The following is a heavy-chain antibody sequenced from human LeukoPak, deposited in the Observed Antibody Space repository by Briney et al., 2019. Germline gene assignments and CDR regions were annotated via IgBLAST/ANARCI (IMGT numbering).Heavy chain of an antibody. D-gene: IGHD6-13*01. CDR1: GSTFSGCA. V-gene: IGHV3-23*01. CDR2: ISGGGGST. J-gene: IGHJ4*02. Sequence: PGGSLRLSCAASGSTFSGCAMGWVRQAPGKGLEWVSVISGGGGSTYYADSVKGRFTISRDNSKNTLYLQMNSLRAEDTAVYYCAKGRYGSSRYPFDYWGQGTLVTVSS. CDR3: AKGRYGSSRYPFDY.